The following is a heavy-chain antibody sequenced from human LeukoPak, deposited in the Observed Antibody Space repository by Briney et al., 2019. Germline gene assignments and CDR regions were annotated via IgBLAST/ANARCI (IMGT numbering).Heavy chain of an antibody. Sequence: ASVKLCCKASGYTFTVYNMHWVRQAPGQGHGWMGWINPNSGGTKYAQKFQGRVTMTRDTSISTAYMELSRLRSDDTAVYYCARPSEADYYFDYWGEGTLVTVSS. CDR2: INPNSGGT. CDR1: GYTFTVYN. D-gene: IGHD2-15*01. J-gene: IGHJ4*02. V-gene: IGHV1-2*02. CDR3: ARPSEADYYFDY.